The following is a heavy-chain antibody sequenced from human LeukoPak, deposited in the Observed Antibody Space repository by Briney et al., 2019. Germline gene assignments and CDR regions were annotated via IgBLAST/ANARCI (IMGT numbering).Heavy chain of an antibody. V-gene: IGHV1-2*02. CDR3: ARGTSVFLFAAFDI. D-gene: IGHD3-3*01. CDR1: GYTFTGYY. Sequence: ASVKVSCKAPGYTFTGYYMHWVRQAPGQGLEWMGWINPNSGGTNYAQKFQGRVTMTRDTSISTAYMELSRLRSDDTAVYYCARGTSVFLFAAFDIWGQGTMVTVSS. CDR2: INPNSGGT. J-gene: IGHJ3*02.